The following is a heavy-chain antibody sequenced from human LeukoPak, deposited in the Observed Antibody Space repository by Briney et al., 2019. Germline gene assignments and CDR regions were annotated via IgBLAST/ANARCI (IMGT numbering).Heavy chain of an antibody. J-gene: IGHJ4*02. Sequence: GGSLRLSCAASGFTFSTYTINWVRQAPGKGLEWVASISSDSRYIYYADSVKGRFTISRDNAKNSVYLQMNSLRGEDTAVYYCARDKKSGESSEIDYWGQGTLVTVSS. V-gene: IGHV3-21*01. CDR2: ISSDSRYI. D-gene: IGHD3-10*01. CDR3: ARDKKSGESSEIDY. CDR1: GFTFSTYT.